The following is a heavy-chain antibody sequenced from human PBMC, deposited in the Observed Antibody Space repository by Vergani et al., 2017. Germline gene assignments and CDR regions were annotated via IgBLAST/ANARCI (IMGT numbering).Heavy chain of an antibody. CDR2: IYPGDSDT. CDR3: ARDRIASAAGEKGIDV. V-gene: IGHV5-51*01. D-gene: IGHD6-25*01. CDR1: GYSFTSYW. J-gene: IGHJ6*02. Sequence: EVQLVQSGAEVKKPGESLKISCKGSGYSFTSYWIGWVRQMPGKGLEWLGIIYPGDSDTRYSPCFQGTVTISADKSISTAYLQWSSLKDSDTAMYYCARDRIASAAGEKGIDVWGQGTTVTVSS.